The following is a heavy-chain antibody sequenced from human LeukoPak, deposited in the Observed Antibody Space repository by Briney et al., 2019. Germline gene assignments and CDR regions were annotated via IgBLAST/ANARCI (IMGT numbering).Heavy chain of an antibody. Sequence: SVKVSCKASGGXFSSYAISWVRQAPGQGLEWMGRIIPILGIANYAQKFQGRVTITADKSTSTAYMELSSLRSEDTAVYYCAIQRTGIAAAGTSFSDYWGQGTLVTVSS. CDR2: IIPILGIA. D-gene: IGHD6-13*01. CDR1: GGXFSSYA. V-gene: IGHV1-69*04. J-gene: IGHJ4*02. CDR3: AIQRTGIAAAGTSFSDY.